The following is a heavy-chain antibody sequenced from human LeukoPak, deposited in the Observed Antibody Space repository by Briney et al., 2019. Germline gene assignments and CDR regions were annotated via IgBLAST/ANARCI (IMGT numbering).Heavy chain of an antibody. CDR2: IRYDGSNK. Sequence: GGSLRLSCAASGFTFSSYGMHWVRQAPGKGLEWVAFIRYDGSNKYYADSVKGRFTISRDNSKNTLYLQMNSLRAEDTAVYYCARVDGSGSPFDYWGQGTLVTVSS. D-gene: IGHD3-10*01. CDR1: GFTFSSYG. J-gene: IGHJ4*02. V-gene: IGHV3-30*02. CDR3: ARVDGSGSPFDY.